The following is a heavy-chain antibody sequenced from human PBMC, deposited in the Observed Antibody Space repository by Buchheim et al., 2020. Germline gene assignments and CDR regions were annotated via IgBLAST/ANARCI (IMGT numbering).Heavy chain of an antibody. CDR3: ARALTSPDRGVFDP. J-gene: IGHJ5*02. D-gene: IGHD3-22*01. CDR2: VHPHNGHT. Sequence: QVQLVQSGAEVKKPGASVKVSCKASGYTFSNYHINWVRQATGQGPEWMGWVHPHNGHTGYAQKFQGRVTMTRNTSISPAYMELSSLRSEDTAVYYCARALTSPDRGVFDPWGQGTL. V-gene: IGHV1-8*01. CDR1: GYTFSNYH.